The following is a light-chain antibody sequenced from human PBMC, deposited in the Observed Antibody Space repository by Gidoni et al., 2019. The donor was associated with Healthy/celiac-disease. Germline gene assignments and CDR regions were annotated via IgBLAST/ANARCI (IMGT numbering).Light chain of an antibody. V-gene: IGLV3-27*01. J-gene: IGLJ2*01. CDR1: VLAKKQY. CDR2: KDS. CDR3: YSAADNNLVV. Sequence: SYELTQPSSVSVSPGQTARITCSGDVLAKKQYARWFQQTPGQAPVLVIYKDSERPSGIPERFSGSSSGTTVTLTISGAQVEDEADYYCYSAADNNLVVFGGGTKLTVL.